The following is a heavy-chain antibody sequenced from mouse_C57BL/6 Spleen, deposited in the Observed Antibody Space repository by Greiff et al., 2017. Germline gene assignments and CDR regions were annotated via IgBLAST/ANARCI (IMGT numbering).Heavy chain of an antibody. J-gene: IGHJ4*01. CDR1: GYTFTDYY. V-gene: IGHV1-26*01. D-gene: IGHD2-4*01. Sequence: EVMLVESGPELVKPGASVKISCKASGYTFTDYYMNWVKQSHGKSLEWIGDINPNNGGTSYNQKFKGKATVTVDKSSSTAYMELRSLTSEDSAVYYCARGLRRGYYAMDYWGQGTSVTVSS. CDR3: ARGLRRGYYAMDY. CDR2: INPNNGGT.